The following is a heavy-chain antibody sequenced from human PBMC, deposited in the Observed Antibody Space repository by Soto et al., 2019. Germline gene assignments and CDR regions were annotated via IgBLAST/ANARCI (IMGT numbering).Heavy chain of an antibody. V-gene: IGHV4-59*01. J-gene: IGHJ4*02. CDR3: ARDSGSYWGGDFDA. Sequence: PSEALSLTSTASVDSISNYYWSWIRQPPGKGLGWIGYIYYSGSANYSPSLKSRVTMSVDTSKNQFSLKLTSVTAADTAVYYCARDSGSYWGGDFDAWGQGPPVTASS. D-gene: IGHD1-26*01. CDR2: IYYSGSA. CDR1: VDSISNYY.